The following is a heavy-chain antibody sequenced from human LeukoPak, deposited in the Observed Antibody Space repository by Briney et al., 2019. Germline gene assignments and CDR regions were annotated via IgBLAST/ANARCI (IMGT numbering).Heavy chain of an antibody. J-gene: IGHJ3*02. CDR2: ISSSSSYI. V-gene: IGHV3-21*01. CDR3: ARSYYDSSGYYVKDDAFGI. D-gene: IGHD3-22*01. CDR1: GFTFSSYS. Sequence: GGSLRLSCAASGFTFSSYSMNWVRQAPGKGLEWVSSISSSSSYIYYADSVKGRFTISRDNAKNSLYLQMNSLRAEDTAVYYCARSYYDSSGYYVKDDAFGIWGQGTMVTVSS.